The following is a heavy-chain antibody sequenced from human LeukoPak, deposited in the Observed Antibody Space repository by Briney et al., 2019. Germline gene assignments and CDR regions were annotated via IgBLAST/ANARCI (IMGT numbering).Heavy chain of an antibody. V-gene: IGHV3-30-3*01. Sequence: PGGSLRLSCAASGFTFSSYAMHWVRQAPGKGLEWVAVISYDGSNKYYADSVKGRFTISRDNSKNTLYLQMNSLRSEDTAVYYCARDPAREGGDFDPWGQGTLVTVSS. J-gene: IGHJ5*02. CDR3: ARDPAREGGDFDP. D-gene: IGHD2-21*02. CDR2: ISYDGSNK. CDR1: GFTFSSYA.